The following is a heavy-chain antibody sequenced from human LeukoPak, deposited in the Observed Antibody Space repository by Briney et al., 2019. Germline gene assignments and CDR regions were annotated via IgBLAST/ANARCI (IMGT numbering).Heavy chain of an antibody. CDR1: GYTFTGCY. V-gene: IGHV1-2*02. Sequence: SVNVSCKASGYTFTGCYMHWVRQAPGQGLEWMGWINPNSGVTNYAQKFQGRATMTRDTSISTVYMELSRLRSDDTAVYYCARQGALVKGIDYWGRGTLVTVSS. CDR2: INPNSGVT. J-gene: IGHJ4*02. D-gene: IGHD6-13*01. CDR3: ARQGALVKGIDY.